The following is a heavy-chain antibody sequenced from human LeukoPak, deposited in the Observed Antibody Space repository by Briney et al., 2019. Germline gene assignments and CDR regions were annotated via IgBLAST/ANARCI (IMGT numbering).Heavy chain of an antibody. J-gene: IGHJ4*02. V-gene: IGHV4-59*08. CDR3: ARVRGGPLDY. D-gene: IGHD3-10*01. Sequence: SETLSLTCTVSGGSISSYYWSWIRQPPGKGLEWIGYIYYSGSTNYNPSLKSRVTISVDTSKNQFSLKLSSVTAADTAVYYCARVRGGPLDYWGQGTLVTVSS. CDR2: IYYSGST. CDR1: GGSISSYY.